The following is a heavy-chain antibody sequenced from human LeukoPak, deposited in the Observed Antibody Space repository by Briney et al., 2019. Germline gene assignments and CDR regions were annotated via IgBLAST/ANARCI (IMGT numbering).Heavy chain of an antibody. CDR3: ARDYYYDSSGDAFDL. V-gene: IGHV3-7*01. Sequence: GGSLRLSCAASGFTFSSYAMSWVRQAPGKGLEWVANIKQDGSVEYYVVSVKGRFTISRDNAKNSLYLQMDSLRAEDTAVYYCARDYYYDSSGDAFDLWGQGTMVTVSS. D-gene: IGHD3-22*01. J-gene: IGHJ3*01. CDR1: GFTFSSYA. CDR2: IKQDGSVE.